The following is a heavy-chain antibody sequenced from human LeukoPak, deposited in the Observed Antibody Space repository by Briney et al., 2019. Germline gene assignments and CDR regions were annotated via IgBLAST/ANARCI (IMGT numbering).Heavy chain of an antibody. CDR1: GFTFDDCG. D-gene: IGHD3-10*02. CDR3: ARANYPYGRVNDAFDI. CDR2: INWNGGST. Sequence: GGSLRLSCAASGFTFDDCGMSWVRQAPGKGLEWVSGINWNGGSTGYADSVKGRFTISRDNAKDSLHLQMNSLRVEDMALYFCARANYPYGRVNDAFDIWGQGTMVTVSS. J-gene: IGHJ3*02. V-gene: IGHV3-20*04.